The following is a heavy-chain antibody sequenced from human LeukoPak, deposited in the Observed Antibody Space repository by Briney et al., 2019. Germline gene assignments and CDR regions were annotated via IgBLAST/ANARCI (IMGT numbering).Heavy chain of an antibody. V-gene: IGHV4-59*08. D-gene: IGHD4-17*01. CDR3: ARRLRQNLFDP. J-gene: IGHJ5*02. CDR1: GVSISSDY. CDR2: IYYSGSS. Sequence: PSETLSLTYTVSGVSISSDYWSWIRLPPGKGLEWIGYIYYSGSSNYNPSLKSRVTMSVDTSKNQFSLKLTSVTAADTAVYYCARRLRQNLFDPWGQGTLVTVSS.